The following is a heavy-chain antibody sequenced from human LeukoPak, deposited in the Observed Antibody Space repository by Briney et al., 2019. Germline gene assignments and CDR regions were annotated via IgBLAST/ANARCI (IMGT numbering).Heavy chain of an antibody. Sequence: ASVKVSCKAPGGSLINYAFSWVRLAPGHGLEWMGGIVPIFGTRNYVRKFQGRVTISADGPTSTVYMELSSLRSEDTAVYYCARDHGGSSQAAQTLGIGSYNHHYGMDIWGQGTTVTVSS. CDR1: GGSLINYA. V-gene: IGHV1-69*01. D-gene: IGHD6-13*01. CDR2: IVPIFGTR. J-gene: IGHJ6*02. CDR3: ARDHGGSSQAAQTLGIGSYNHHYGMDI.